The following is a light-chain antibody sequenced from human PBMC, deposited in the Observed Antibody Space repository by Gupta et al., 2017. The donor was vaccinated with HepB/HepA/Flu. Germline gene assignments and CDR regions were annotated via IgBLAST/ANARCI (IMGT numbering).Light chain of an antibody. V-gene: IGLV7-46*01. J-gene: IGLJ3*02. CDR3: FLVDGAVWV. Sequence: QAVLTQAPSLTVSPGGTVTLTCGSSTAGVTSGHWPYWFQQKPGQAHRTMIYDTSKPYAWTPARFSGSLRGGKAALTLSGARHDDEADYYCFLVDGAVWVFGGGTKLTVL. CDR2: DTS. CDR1: TAGVTSGHW.